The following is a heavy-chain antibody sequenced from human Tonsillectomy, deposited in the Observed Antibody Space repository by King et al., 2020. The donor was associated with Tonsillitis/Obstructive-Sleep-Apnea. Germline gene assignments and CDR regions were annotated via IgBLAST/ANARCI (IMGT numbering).Heavy chain of an antibody. CDR3: ARAETGPGVDKGGYYYYYYMDV. D-gene: IGHD3-3*01. V-gene: IGHV4-59*01. Sequence: QLQESGPGLVKPSETLSLTCTVSGGSISSYYWSWIRQPPGKGLEWIGYIYYSGSTNYNPSLKSRVTISVDTSKNQFSLKLSSVTAADTAVYYCARAETGPGVDKGGYYYYYYMDVWGKGTTVTVSS. J-gene: IGHJ6*03. CDR2: IYYSGST. CDR1: GGSISSYY.